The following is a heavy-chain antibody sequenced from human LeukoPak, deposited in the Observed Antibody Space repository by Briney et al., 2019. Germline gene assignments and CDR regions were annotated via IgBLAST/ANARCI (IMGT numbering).Heavy chain of an antibody. CDR3: ARDLHSSSWYIAFDI. J-gene: IGHJ3*02. V-gene: IGHV4-59*01. D-gene: IGHD6-13*01. CDR1: GGSISSYY. CDR2: IYYSGST. Sequence: SGTLALTCTVSGGSISSYYWSWIRQPPGKGLEWIGYIYYSGSTNYNPSLKSRVTISVDTSKTQFSLKLSSVTPADTAVYYCARDLHSSSWYIAFDIWGQGTMVTVSS.